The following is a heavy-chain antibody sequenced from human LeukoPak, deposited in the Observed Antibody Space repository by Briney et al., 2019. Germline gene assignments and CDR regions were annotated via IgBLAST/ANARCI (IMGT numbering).Heavy chain of an antibody. J-gene: IGHJ5*02. CDR1: GGTFSSYA. V-gene: IGHV1-69*13. CDR2: IIPIFGTA. D-gene: IGHD6-19*01. Sequence: GASVKVSCKASGGTFSSYAISWVRQAPGQGLEWMGGIIPIFGTANYAQKFQGRVTITADESTSTAYMELSSLRSEDTAVYYCAKSGYSSGWCEFNWFDPWGQGTLVTVSS. CDR3: AKSGYSSGWCEFNWFDP.